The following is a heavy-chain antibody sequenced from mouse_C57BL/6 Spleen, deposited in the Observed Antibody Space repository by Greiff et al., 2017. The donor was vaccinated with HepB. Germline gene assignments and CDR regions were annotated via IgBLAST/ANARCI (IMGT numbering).Heavy chain of an antibody. CDR3: ARWGNWDRFDY. D-gene: IGHD4-1*01. V-gene: IGHV1-72*01. J-gene: IGHJ2*01. CDR2: IDPSSGGT. CDR1: GYTFTSYW. Sequence: QVQLKQPGAELVKPGASVKLSCKASGYTFTSYWMHWVKQRPGRGLEWIGRIDPSSGGTKYNEKFKSKATLTVDKPSSTAYMQLSSLTSEDSAFYYCARWGNWDRFDYWGQGTTLTVSS.